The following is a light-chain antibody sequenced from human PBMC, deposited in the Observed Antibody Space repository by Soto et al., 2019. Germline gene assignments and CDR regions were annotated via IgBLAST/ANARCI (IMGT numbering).Light chain of an antibody. CDR2: GAS. Sequence: DIHLTQSPPSLSAAVGDRVTITCRASQAILTYLNWFQQKAGKAPEVLIYGASSLRSGVPSRFTGSGSATDFTLTITSLQPEDAGTYFCQQTFSPAVTFGGGTKV. J-gene: IGKJ4*01. CDR3: QQTFSPAVT. V-gene: IGKV1-39*01. CDR1: QAILTY.